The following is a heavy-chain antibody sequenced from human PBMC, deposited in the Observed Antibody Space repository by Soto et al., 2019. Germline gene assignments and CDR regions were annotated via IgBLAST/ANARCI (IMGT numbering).Heavy chain of an antibody. D-gene: IGHD5-12*01. CDR3: AKDTEDIVATFDY. CDR2: ISYDGSNK. CDR1: GFTFSSYG. V-gene: IGHV3-30*18. Sequence: QVQVVESGGGVVQPGRSLRLSCAASGFTFSSYGMHWVRQAPGKGLEWVAVISYDGSNKYYADSVKGRFTISRDNSKNTLYLQMNSLRAEDTAVYYCAKDTEDIVATFDYWGQGTLVTVSS. J-gene: IGHJ4*02.